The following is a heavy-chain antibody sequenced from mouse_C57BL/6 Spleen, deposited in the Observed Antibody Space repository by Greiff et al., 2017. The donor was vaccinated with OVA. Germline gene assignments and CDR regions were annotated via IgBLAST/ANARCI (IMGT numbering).Heavy chain of an antibody. CDR3: ASAMDY. J-gene: IGHJ4*01. CDR2: T. Sequence: TNYNEKFKGKATFTADTSSNTAYMQLSSLTTEDSAIYYCASAMDYWGQGTSVTVSS. V-gene: IGHV1-9*01.